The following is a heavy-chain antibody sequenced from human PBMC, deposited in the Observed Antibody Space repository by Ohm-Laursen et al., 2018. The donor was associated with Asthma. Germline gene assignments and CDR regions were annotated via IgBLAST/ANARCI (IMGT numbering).Heavy chain of an antibody. CDR3: ARDPRGYCSGGSCYSIYYYGMDV. CDR2: ISSSSSYT. CDR1: GFTFSDYY. V-gene: IGHV3-11*06. D-gene: IGHD2-15*01. J-gene: IGHJ6*02. Sequence: SLRLSCAASGFTFSDYYMSWIRQAPGKELEWVSYISSSSSYTNYADSVKGRFTISRDNAKNSLYLQMNSLRAEDTAMYYCARDPRGYCSGGSCYSIYYYGMDVWGQGTTVTVSS.